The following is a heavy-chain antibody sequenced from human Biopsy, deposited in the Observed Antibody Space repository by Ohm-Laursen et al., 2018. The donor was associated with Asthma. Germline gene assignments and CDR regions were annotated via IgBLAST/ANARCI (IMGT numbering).Heavy chain of an antibody. V-gene: IGHV2-70*04. Sequence: TQTLTRTCSFSTLPFTGSAASDNWIQHRPGKSLEWVARIDWEEDKFYSTSLRTRLAISKGSSEDQVVLTMTNMGPVDTTTYYCTRHNDYWGPGILVTVSS. CDR2: IDWEEDK. CDR3: TRHNDY. CDR1: TLPFTGSAAS. D-gene: IGHD1-14*01. J-gene: IGHJ4*02.